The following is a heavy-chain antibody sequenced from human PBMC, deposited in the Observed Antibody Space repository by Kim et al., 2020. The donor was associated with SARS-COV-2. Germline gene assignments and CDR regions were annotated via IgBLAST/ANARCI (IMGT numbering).Heavy chain of an antibody. D-gene: IGHD1-26*01. CDR3: ARRVGATTGYYFDY. J-gene: IGHJ4*02. V-gene: IGHV4-4*02. Sequence: NTSLKSRVTKSVDKSKKQFSLKLSSVTAADTAVYYCARRVGATTGYYFDYWGQGTLVTVSS.